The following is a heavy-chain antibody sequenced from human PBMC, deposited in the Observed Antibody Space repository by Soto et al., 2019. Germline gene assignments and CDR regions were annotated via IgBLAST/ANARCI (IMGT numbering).Heavy chain of an antibody. D-gene: IGHD5-18*01. V-gene: IGHV1-46*01. CDR1: GYTFTYYH. CDR2: INPNGGDT. CDR3: ARFPYSYGLLFYLDY. Sequence: QVQLVQSGAEVKKPGASVKVSCKASGYTFTYYHVHWVRQAPGQGLEWMGIINPNGGDTTYAQKFQGRVTMTRDTSPSTVYMEVSSLRSEDTALYYCARFPYSYGLLFYLDYWGQGTLVTVSS. J-gene: IGHJ4*02.